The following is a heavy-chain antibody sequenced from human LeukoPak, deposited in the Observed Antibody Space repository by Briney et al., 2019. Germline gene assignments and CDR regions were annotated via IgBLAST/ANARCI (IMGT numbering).Heavy chain of an antibody. CDR1: GFTFSSYA. Sequence: GGSLRLSCAASGFTFSSYAMSWVRQAPGKGLEWVSAISGSGGSTYYADSVKGRFTISRDNSKNTLYLQMNSLRAEDTAVYYCAKGDGYNSVSDAFDIWGQGTMVTVPS. CDR3: AKGDGYNSVSDAFDI. J-gene: IGHJ3*02. CDR2: ISGSGGST. D-gene: IGHD5-24*01. V-gene: IGHV3-23*01.